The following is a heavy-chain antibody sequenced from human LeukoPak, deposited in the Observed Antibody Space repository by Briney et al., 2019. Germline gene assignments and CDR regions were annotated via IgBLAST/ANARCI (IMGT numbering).Heavy chain of an antibody. CDR2: ISGSGGST. CDR3: AKDDYYDILTGYYTLFDY. Sequence: PGGSLRLSCAASGFTFSSYAMSWVRQAPGKWLEWVSAISGSGGSTYYADSVKGRFTISRDNSKNTLYLQMNSLRAEDTAVYYCAKDDYYDILTGYYTLFDYWGQGTLVTVSS. J-gene: IGHJ4*02. CDR1: GFTFSSYA. D-gene: IGHD3-9*01. V-gene: IGHV3-23*01.